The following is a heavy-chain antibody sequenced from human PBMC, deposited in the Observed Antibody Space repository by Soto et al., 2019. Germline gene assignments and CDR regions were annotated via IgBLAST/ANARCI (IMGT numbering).Heavy chain of an antibody. CDR2: IYYTGST. J-gene: IGHJ4*02. V-gene: IGHV4-59*01. D-gene: IGHD6-19*01. Sequence: QVQLQESGPGLVKPSETLSLTCTVSGCSISSFYWSWIRQSPGRGLEWIGYIYYTGSTHYNPSLKSRLRISVDTSTNQFSLRLSSVTAADTAVYFCARGFRSGWYGDSFDSWGQRTLVPVSS. CDR3: ARGFRSGWYGDSFDS. CDR1: GCSISSFY.